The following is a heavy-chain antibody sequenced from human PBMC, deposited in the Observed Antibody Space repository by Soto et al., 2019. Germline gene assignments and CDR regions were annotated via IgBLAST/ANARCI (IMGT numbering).Heavy chain of an antibody. D-gene: IGHD2-2*02. CDR2: ISSRSDI. V-gene: IGHV3-21*01. J-gene: IGHJ6*02. CDR1: GFTFSTYS. Sequence: PGGSLRLSCVGSGFTFSTYSINWVRQAPGEGLEWVSSISSRSDIYYADSVKGRFTISRDNAKNSVSLQMNSLRAEDTAVYYCAREYTAWPLAYGLDVWGQGTTVTVYS. CDR3: AREYTAWPLAYGLDV.